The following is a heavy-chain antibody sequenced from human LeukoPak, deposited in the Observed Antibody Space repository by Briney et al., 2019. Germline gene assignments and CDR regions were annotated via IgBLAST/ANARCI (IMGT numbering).Heavy chain of an antibody. D-gene: IGHD6-19*01. J-gene: IGHJ4*02. V-gene: IGHV1-2*02. Sequence: ASVKVSCKASGYTFTGYYMHWVRQAPGQGLEWMGWINPNSGGTNYAQKFQGRVTMTRDTSITSAYMELSSLRSDDTAVYYCASVYSSGWYFDYWGQGTLVTVSS. CDR3: ASVYSSGWYFDY. CDR1: GYTFTGYY. CDR2: INPNSGGT.